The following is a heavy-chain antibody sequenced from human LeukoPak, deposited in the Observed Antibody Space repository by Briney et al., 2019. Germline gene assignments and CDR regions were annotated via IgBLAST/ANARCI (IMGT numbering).Heavy chain of an antibody. CDR1: GFTFSSYS. D-gene: IGHD3-22*01. Sequence: GGSLRLSCAASGFTFSSYSMNWVRQAPGKGLEWVSSISSSSSYIYYADSVKGRFTISRDNAKNSLYLQMNSLSADDTAVYYCAREAPYYYDSSGYSDWGQGTLVTVSS. V-gene: IGHV3-21*01. J-gene: IGHJ4*02. CDR2: ISSSSSYI. CDR3: AREAPYYYDSSGYSD.